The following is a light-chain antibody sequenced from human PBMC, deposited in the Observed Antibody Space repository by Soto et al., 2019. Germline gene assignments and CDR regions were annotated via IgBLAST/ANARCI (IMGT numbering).Light chain of an antibody. J-gene: IGLJ2*01. CDR1: KLGHKY. V-gene: IGLV3-1*01. CDR2: QDS. Sequence: SYELTQPPSVSVSPGQTATITCSGDKLGHKYACWYQQKPGQSPVLVIYQDSKRPSGIPERFSGSNSGNTATLTISGTQAMAEADYYCQAWGSSTVVFGGGTKLTVL. CDR3: QAWGSSTVV.